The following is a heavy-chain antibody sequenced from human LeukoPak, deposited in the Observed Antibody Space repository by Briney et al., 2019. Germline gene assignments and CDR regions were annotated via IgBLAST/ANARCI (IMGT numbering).Heavy chain of an antibody. J-gene: IGHJ4*02. CDR3: ARAPKGYYYGSGSYYMGFFDY. V-gene: IGHV4-34*01. CDR2: INHSGST. Sequence: SETLSLTCAVYGGSLSGYYWSWIRQPPGKGLEWIGEINHSGSTNYNPSLKSRVTISVDTSKNQFSLKLSSVSAADTAVYYCARAPKGYYYGSGSYYMGFFDYWGQGTLVTVSS. D-gene: IGHD3-10*01. CDR1: GGSLSGYY.